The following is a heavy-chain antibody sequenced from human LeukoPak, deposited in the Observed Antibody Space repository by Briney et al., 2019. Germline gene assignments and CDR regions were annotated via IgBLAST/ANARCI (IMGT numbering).Heavy chain of an antibody. V-gene: IGHV4-39*07. CDR3: ARGFRYSGSYQYNWFDP. Sequence: SETLSLTCTVSGGSISSSTYYWGWIRQPPGKGLEWIGSIYYSGTTYYNPSLRSRVTISVDTSKNQFSLRLSSVTAADTAVYYCARGFRYSGSYQYNWFDPWGQGTLVTVSS. J-gene: IGHJ5*02. D-gene: IGHD1-26*01. CDR1: GGSISSSTYY. CDR2: IYYSGTT.